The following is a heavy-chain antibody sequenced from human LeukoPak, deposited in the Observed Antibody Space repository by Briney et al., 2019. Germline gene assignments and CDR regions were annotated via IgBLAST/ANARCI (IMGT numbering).Heavy chain of an antibody. D-gene: IGHD5-12*01. V-gene: IGHV3-64D*09. CDR3: VKDRARGYDSLAY. CDR1: GFTFSSYA. J-gene: IGHJ4*02. CDR2: VSTNGDRT. Sequence: GGSLRLSCSASGFTFSSYAMHWVRQAPGKGLDYVSAVSTNGDRTYYADSVKGRFTISRDNSANTLNLHMNSLRPEDTAVYYCVKDRARGYDSLAYWGQGTLVTVSS.